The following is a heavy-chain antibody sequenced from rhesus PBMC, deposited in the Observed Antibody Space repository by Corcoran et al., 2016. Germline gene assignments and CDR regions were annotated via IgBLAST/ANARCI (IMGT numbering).Heavy chain of an antibody. CDR2: IYSSSGKT. CDR3: ASHIAAGYDY. CDR1: GGSISGVYG. J-gene: IGHJ4*01. D-gene: IGHD6-13*01. Sequence: QVQLQESGPGLLKPSETLSLTCAVSGGSISGVYGWVWIRQPPGKGLGGIGSIYSSSGKTYYNPTLKSRVTISTDTSKNQFSLKLSSGTAADTAVYDCASHIAAGYDYWGQGVLVTVSS. V-gene: IGHV4S7*01.